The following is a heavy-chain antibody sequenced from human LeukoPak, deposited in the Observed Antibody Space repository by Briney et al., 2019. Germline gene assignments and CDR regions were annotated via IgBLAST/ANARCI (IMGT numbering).Heavy chain of an antibody. J-gene: IGHJ5*02. CDR2: IYTSGST. Sequence: SETLSLTCTVSGGSISSGSYYWSWIRQPAGKGLEWIGRIYTSGSTNYNPSLKSRVTISVDTSKNQFSLRLSSVTAADTAVYYCARGRPYYYGSGHYNWFDPWGQGTLVTVSS. CDR3: ARGRPYYYGSGHYNWFDP. D-gene: IGHD3-10*01. V-gene: IGHV4-61*02. CDR1: GGSISSGSYY.